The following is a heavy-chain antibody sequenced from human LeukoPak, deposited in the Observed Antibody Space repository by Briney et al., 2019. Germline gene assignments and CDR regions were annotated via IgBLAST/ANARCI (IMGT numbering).Heavy chain of an antibody. Sequence: PSETLSLTCTVSGGSISSSSYYWGWIRQPPGKGLEWIGSIYYSGSTYYNPSLKSRVTISVDTSKNQFSLKVSSVTATDTAVYYCARAVEMATITGISAFDIWGQGTMVTVSS. J-gene: IGHJ3*02. CDR3: ARAVEMATITGISAFDI. D-gene: IGHD5-24*01. V-gene: IGHV4-39*01. CDR2: IYYSGST. CDR1: GGSISSSSYY.